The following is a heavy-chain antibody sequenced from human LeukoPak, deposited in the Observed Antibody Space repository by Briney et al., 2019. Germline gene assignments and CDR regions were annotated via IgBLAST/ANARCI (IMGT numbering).Heavy chain of an antibody. J-gene: IGHJ4*02. CDR3: ARDLDIVVVPAAIQGVGY. CDR1: GFTFSSYG. D-gene: IGHD2-2*02. CDR2: ISYDGSNK. Sequence: GGSLRLSCAASGFTFSSYGMHWVRQAPGKGLEWVAVISYDGSNKYYADSVKGRFTISRDNSKNTLYLQMNSLRAEDTAVYYCARDLDIVVVPAAIQGVGYWGQGTLVTVSS. V-gene: IGHV3-30*03.